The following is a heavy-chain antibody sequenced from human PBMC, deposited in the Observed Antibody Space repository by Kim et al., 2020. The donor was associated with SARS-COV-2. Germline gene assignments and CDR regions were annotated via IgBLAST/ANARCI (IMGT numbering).Heavy chain of an antibody. CDR1: GFTFSSYS. J-gene: IGHJ4*02. Sequence: GGSLRLSCAASGFTFSSYSMNWVRQAPGRGLEWLSYISPSGTATYYADSVKGRFTISRDNAENSLYLQMTSLRDEDTAVYYCARPIVGALKFYFDYWGQG. V-gene: IGHV3-48*02. CDR3: ARPIVGALKFYFDY. CDR2: ISPSGTAT. D-gene: IGHD1-26*01.